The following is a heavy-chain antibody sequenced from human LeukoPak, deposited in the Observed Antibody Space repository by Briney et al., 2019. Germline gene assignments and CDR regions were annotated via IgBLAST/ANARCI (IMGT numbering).Heavy chain of an antibody. CDR1: GFTFSSYS. J-gene: IGHJ4*02. Sequence: TGGSLRLSCAASGFTFSSYSMNWVRQAPGKGLEWVSYISSSSSTIYYADSVKGRFTISRDNSKSTLYLQMNSLRAEDTAVYYCAKSLVWFGEYKPNENYWGQGTLVTVSS. CDR2: ISSSSSTI. CDR3: AKSLVWFGEYKPNENY. V-gene: IGHV3-48*01. D-gene: IGHD3-10*01.